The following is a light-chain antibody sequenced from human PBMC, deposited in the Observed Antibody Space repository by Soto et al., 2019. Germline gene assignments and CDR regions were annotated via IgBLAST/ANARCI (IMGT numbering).Light chain of an antibody. V-gene: IGKV3-15*01. J-gene: IGKJ1*01. Sequence: ELVMTQSPATLSVSPGERATLSCRASQSVSSNLAWYQQRPGQAPRLLIYGASTRPTNIPARFRGSGSGTEFTLTITSLQSEDFAVYYCQQYNNWPRTFGQGTKVDIK. CDR2: GAS. CDR3: QQYNNWPRT. CDR1: QSVSSN.